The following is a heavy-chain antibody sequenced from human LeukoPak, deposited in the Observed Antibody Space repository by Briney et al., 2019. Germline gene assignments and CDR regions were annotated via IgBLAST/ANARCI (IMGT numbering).Heavy chain of an antibody. Sequence: SETLSLTCAVYGGSFSGYYWSWIRQPPGKGLEWIGETNHSGSTNYNPSLKSRVTISVDTSKNQFSLKLSSVTAADTAVYYCARETYYDFWSGYMWGQGTLVTVSS. D-gene: IGHD3-3*01. CDR2: TNHSGST. J-gene: IGHJ4*02. V-gene: IGHV4-34*01. CDR3: ARETYYDFWSGYM. CDR1: GGSFSGYY.